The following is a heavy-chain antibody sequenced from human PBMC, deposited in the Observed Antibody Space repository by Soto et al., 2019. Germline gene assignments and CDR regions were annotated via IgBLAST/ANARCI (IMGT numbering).Heavy chain of an antibody. CDR1: GFTFGSCA. D-gene: IGHD2-21*01. V-gene: IGHV3-15*01. Sequence: GGSLRLSCAASGFTFGSCAMGWVRQAPGKGLEWVARIKSKTDGGTTDYATPVKGRFTISRDDSKNTLYLQMNSLKTEDTAVYYCARQGVALELDFWGQGTLVTVSS. CDR2: IKSKTDGGTT. J-gene: IGHJ4*02. CDR3: ARQGVALELDF.